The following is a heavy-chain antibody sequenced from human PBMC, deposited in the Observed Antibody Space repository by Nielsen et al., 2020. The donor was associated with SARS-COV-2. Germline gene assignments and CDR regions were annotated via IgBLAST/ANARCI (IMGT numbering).Heavy chain of an antibody. V-gene: IGHV3-30-3*01. D-gene: IGHD6-13*01. Sequence: GESLKISCAASGFTFSSYAMHWVRQAPGKGLEWVAVISYDGSNKYYADSVKGRFTISRDNSKNTLYLQMNSLRSEDTAVYYCARGYGSSWKTVDYWGQGTLVTVSS. CDR2: ISYDGSNK. CDR3: ARGYGSSWKTVDY. CDR1: GFTFSSYA. J-gene: IGHJ4*02.